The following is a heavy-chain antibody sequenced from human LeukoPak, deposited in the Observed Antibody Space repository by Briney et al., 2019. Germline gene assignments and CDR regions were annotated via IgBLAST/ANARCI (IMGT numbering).Heavy chain of an antibody. V-gene: IGHV4-34*01. CDR2: INHSGST. J-gene: IGHJ4*02. Sequence: ADTLSLTCAVYGGSFSGYYWSWIRQPPGKGLEWIGYINHSGSTNYNPSLKSRVTISVDTSKNQFSLKLSSVTAADTAVYYCARRGDYWGQGTLVTVSS. CDR1: GGSFSGYY. CDR3: ARRGDY.